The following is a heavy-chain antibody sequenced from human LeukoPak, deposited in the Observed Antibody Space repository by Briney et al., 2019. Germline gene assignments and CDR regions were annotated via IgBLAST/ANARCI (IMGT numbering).Heavy chain of an antibody. CDR2: ISYDGSNK. D-gene: IGHD2-21*01. Sequence: GRSLRLSCAASGFTFSSYAMHWVRQAPGKGLEWVAVISYDGSNKYYADSVKGRFTISRDSSKNTLYLQMNSLRAEDTAVYYCTIPPQSGDYWGQGTLVTVSS. CDR3: TIPPQSGDY. J-gene: IGHJ4*02. CDR1: GFTFSSYA. V-gene: IGHV3-30-3*01.